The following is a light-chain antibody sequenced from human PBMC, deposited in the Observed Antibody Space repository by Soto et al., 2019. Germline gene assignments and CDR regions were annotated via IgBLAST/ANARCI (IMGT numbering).Light chain of an antibody. CDR1: QSISNS. V-gene: IGKV1-39*01. Sequence: DISVTQSPSSLSASIGDRVTITCRASQSISNSLNLYQQKPGKAPQLLIYAASSLKSGVPSRFSGGGSGTDFTLTISSLQPEDFATYYCQQTYHTPPTFGGGTKVEIK. CDR3: QQTYHTPPT. J-gene: IGKJ4*01. CDR2: AAS.